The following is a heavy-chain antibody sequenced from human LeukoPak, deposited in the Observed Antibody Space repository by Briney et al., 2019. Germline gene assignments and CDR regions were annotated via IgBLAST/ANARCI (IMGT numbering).Heavy chain of an antibody. CDR2: ISSSSSYI. Sequence: GGSLRLSCAASGFTFRNAWMNWVRQAPGKGLEWVSSISSSSSYIYYADSVKGRFTISRDNAKNSLYLQMNSLRAEDTAVYYCARDGYSSSWSPSWYFDLWGRGTLVTVSS. CDR1: GFTFRNAW. CDR3: ARDGYSSSWSPSWYFDL. J-gene: IGHJ2*01. V-gene: IGHV3-21*01. D-gene: IGHD6-13*01.